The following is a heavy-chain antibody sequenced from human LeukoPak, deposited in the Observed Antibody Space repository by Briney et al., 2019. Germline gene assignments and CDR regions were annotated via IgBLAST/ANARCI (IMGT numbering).Heavy chain of an antibody. V-gene: IGHV1-18*01. CDR1: GYTFTSYG. Sequence: ASVKVSCKASGYTFTSYGISWVRQAPGQGLEWMGWISAYNGNTNYAQKLQGRVTMTTDTSTSTAYMELRSLRSDDTAVYYCARDHVTMVRGVYYGMDVWGQGTTVTVSS. D-gene: IGHD3-10*01. CDR3: ARDHVTMVRGVYYGMDV. J-gene: IGHJ6*02. CDR2: ISAYNGNT.